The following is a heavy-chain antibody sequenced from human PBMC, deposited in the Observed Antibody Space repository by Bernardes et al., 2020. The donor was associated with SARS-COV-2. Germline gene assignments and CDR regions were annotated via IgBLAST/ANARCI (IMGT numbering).Heavy chain of an antibody. CDR1: GFTFSRHH. V-gene: IGHV3-23*01. Sequence: SLRLSCAASGFTFSRHHMAWVRQAPGKGLEWVSAISSNGGDTYYAGSVKGRFTFSRDNSRSMLFLQMNSLRAEDTAIYYCAKELVSRGSLTFDYLGPGTPVTVAS. D-gene: IGHD3-10*01. CDR2: ISSNGGDT. CDR3: AKELVSRGSLTFDY. J-gene: IGHJ4*02.